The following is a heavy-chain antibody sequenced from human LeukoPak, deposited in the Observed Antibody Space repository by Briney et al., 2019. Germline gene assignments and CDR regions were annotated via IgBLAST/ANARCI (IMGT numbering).Heavy chain of an antibody. D-gene: IGHD3-22*01. Sequence: PSETLSLTCTVHSGSFRTYYWSSIRQPPGKGLEWIGYIFYNEGTSYKPSLKSRVTISVDTSENQFSLKLTSVTAADTAVYYCASPRADRSIWYAVDYWGQGTLVTVSS. CDR3: ASPRADRSIWYAVDY. CDR2: IFYNEGT. V-gene: IGHV4-59*12. CDR1: SGSFRTYY. J-gene: IGHJ4*02.